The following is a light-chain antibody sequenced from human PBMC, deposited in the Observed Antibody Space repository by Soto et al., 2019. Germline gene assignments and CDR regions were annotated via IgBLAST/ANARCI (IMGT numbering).Light chain of an antibody. CDR2: AAS. CDR3: QQSYSTLSIT. Sequence: DLQMPQSPSSLSASVGDRVTITCRASESISRHLNWYQQKPGKAPKLLIYAASSLQNGVPSRFSGSGSGTDFTLTISNLQPEDCATYYCQQSYSTLSITFGQGTRLEIK. CDR1: ESISRH. V-gene: IGKV1-39*01. J-gene: IGKJ5*01.